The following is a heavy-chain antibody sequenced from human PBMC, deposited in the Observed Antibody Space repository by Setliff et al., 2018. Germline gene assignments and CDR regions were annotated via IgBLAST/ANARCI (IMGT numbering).Heavy chain of an antibody. CDR2: LNNDGTTI. V-gene: IGHV3-48*04. CDR1: GFTFSTYG. Sequence: SGESLKISCAASGFTFSTYGLNWVRQAPGKGLEWISYLNNDGTTIYYADSVRGRFTISRDNARDSLYLQMNSLSAEDTAVYYCVRDTTSGWMLTNWGQGTLVTVSS. D-gene: IGHD6-25*01. CDR3: VRDTTSGWMLTN. J-gene: IGHJ4*02.